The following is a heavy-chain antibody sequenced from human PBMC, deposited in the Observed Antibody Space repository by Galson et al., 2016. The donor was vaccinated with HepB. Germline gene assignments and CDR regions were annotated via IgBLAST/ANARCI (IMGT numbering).Heavy chain of an antibody. CDR1: GGSVSIGSHY. D-gene: IGHD5-18*01. V-gene: IGHV4-39*01. J-gene: IGHJ3*01. CDR2: IFYTGST. CDR3: ARIGRRGYNYDLNAFDV. Sequence: ETLSLTCTVSGGSVSIGSHYWGWVRQPPGKTLEWIGSIFYTGSTYYNPSLKSRVTVSVDTSKNLFSLSLTSVTAADTAVYYCARIGRRGYNYDLNAFDVRGQGTLVTVSS.